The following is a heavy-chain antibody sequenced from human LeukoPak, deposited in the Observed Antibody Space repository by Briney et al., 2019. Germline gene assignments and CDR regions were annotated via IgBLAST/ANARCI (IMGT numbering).Heavy chain of an antibody. CDR2: IYSGGST. V-gene: IGHV3-53*01. Sequence: GSLILSCAASGFTVSSNYMSWVRQAPGKGLEWVSVIYSGGSTYYADSVKGRFTISRDNSKNTLYLQMNSLRAEDTAVYYCARDGGFQPFDYWGQGTLVTVSS. CDR3: ARDGGFQPFDY. D-gene: IGHD2-15*01. J-gene: IGHJ4*02. CDR1: GFTVSSNY.